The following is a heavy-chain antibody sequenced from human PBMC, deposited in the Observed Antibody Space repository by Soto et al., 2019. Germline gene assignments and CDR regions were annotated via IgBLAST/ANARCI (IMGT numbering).Heavy chain of an antibody. V-gene: IGHV4-59*01. CDR2: IYYSGST. CDR1: GGSISSYY. Sequence: SETLSLTCTVSGGSISSYYWSWIRQPPGKGLEWIGYIYYSGSTNYNPSLKSRVTISVDTSKNQFSLKLSSVTAADTAVYYCARDSLLEYSSSRPDYYYYGMDVWGQGTTVTVSS. CDR3: ARDSLLEYSSSRPDYYYYGMDV. D-gene: IGHD6-6*01. J-gene: IGHJ6*02.